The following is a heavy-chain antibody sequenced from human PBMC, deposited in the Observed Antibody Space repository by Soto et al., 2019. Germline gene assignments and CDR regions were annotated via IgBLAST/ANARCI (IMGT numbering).Heavy chain of an antibody. CDR1: GFTVSSYY. J-gene: IGHJ4*02. V-gene: IGHV3-53*01. CDR3: ARAFGGSYDY. D-gene: IGHD1-26*01. Sequence: LRLSCAASGFTVSSYYMNWVRLVPEKGLEWVSVIYSSGPTFYADSVRGRFTISRDNSKDTLYLQMNSLRVEDTAVYYCARAFGGSYDYWGQGTLVTVSS. CDR2: IYSSGPT.